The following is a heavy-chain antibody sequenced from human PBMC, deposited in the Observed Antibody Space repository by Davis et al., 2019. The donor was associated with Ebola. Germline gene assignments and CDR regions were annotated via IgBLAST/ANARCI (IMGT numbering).Heavy chain of an antibody. CDR2: IDSDGSNT. Sequence: HTWGSLTLSCEGSGFTFTNYWMHWVRRAPGKGLEWVARIDSDGSNTNYADSVDGRFAISRDNAKNTMYLQMHSLRVEDTAIYYCAGDRGYYDSSGYYFYHFGMDVWGQGTTVTVSS. CDR3: AGDRGYYDSSGYYFYHFGMDV. D-gene: IGHD3-22*01. V-gene: IGHV3-74*01. J-gene: IGHJ6*01. CDR1: GFTFTNYW.